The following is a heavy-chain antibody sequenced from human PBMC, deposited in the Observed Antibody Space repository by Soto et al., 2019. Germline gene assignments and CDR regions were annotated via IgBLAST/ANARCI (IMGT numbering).Heavy chain of an antibody. CDR2: INHSGFT. Sequence: PSETLSLTCAVSGGSLRGHYWSWIRQSPEKGLEWIGEINHSGFTNYNPTLKSRVTISRDASKNQFSLRLSSMTAADLAVYFCARAAVKLGATLFDSWGQGTLVTVS. CDR1: GGSLRGHY. J-gene: IGHJ4*02. V-gene: IGHV4-34*01. CDR3: ARAAVKLGATLFDS. D-gene: IGHD1-26*01.